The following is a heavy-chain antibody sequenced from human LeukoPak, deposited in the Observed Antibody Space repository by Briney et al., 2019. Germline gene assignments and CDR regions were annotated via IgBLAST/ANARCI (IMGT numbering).Heavy chain of an antibody. V-gene: IGHV1-2*02. Sequence: VASVKVSCKASGYTFTGYYMHWVRQAPGQGLEWMGWINPNSGGTNYAQKFQGRVTMTRDTSISTAYMELSRLRSDDTAVYYCARGANRLRSRSLVIDYWGQGTLVTVSS. D-gene: IGHD5-12*01. J-gene: IGHJ4*02. CDR1: GYTFTGYY. CDR2: INPNSGGT. CDR3: ARGANRLRSRSLVIDY.